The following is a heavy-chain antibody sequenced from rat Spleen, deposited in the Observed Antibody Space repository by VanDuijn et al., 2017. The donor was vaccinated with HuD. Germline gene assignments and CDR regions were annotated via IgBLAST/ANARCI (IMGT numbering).Heavy chain of an antibody. Sequence: QVQLKESGPGLVQPSQTLSLTCTVSGFSLTSYHVSWVRQPPGKGLEWMGVIWTGGSTAYNSLLKSRLSISRDTSKSQVFLKMNSLQAEDKATYYCARGGYSTDYVMDAWGQGISVTVSS. D-gene: IGHD1-6*01. CDR1: GFSLTSYH. CDR2: IWTGGST. V-gene: IGHV2-43*01. CDR3: ARGGYSTDYVMDA. J-gene: IGHJ4*01.